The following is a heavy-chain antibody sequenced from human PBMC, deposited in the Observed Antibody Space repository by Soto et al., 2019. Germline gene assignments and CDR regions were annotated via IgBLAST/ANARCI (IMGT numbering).Heavy chain of an antibody. CDR2: INHSGST. J-gene: IGHJ5*02. Sequence: PSETLSLTGAVYGGSFSGYYWSWFRQPPGKGLEGSGEINHSGSTNYNPSLKSRVTISVDTSKNQFSLKLSSVTAADTAVYYCARGWLGMGARSGWLDPWAQGTLVPVSP. D-gene: IGHD1-26*01. CDR1: GGSFSGYY. CDR3: ARGWLGMGARSGWLDP. V-gene: IGHV4-34*01.